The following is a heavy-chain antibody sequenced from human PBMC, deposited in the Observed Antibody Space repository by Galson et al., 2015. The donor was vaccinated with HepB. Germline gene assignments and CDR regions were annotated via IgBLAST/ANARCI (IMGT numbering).Heavy chain of an antibody. CDR3: ARGSKPSYCSSTSCYAGGFDP. D-gene: IGHD2-2*01. CDR1: GGTFSSYA. CDR2: IIPIFGTA. V-gene: IGHV1-69*06. J-gene: IGHJ5*02. Sequence: SVKVSCKASGGTFSSYAISWVRQAPGQGLEWMGGIIPIFGTANYAQKFQGRVTITADKSTSTAYMELSSLRSEDTAVYYCARGSKPSYCSSTSCYAGGFDPWGQGTLVTVSS.